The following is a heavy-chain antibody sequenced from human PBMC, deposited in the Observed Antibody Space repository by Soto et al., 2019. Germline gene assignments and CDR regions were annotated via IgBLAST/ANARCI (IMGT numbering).Heavy chain of an antibody. CDR3: ARVTYY. V-gene: IGHV4-30-2*01. CDR1: GGSTSSCGYS. Sequence: PSETLSLTCSVSGGSTSSCGYSWSCIRQPPGKGLEWIGYMYHSGSTYYNPSLKSRVTISIDRSKNQFSLKLSSVTAADTAVYYRARVTYYWGQGNVVTVSS. J-gene: IGHJ4*02. CDR2: MYHSGST.